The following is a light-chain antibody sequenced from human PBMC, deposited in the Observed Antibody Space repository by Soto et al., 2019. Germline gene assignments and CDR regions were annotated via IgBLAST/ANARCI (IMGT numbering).Light chain of an antibody. Sequence: DIQMTQSPSSLSASVGDRVTITCQANQDISDCLNWYQQKPGRAPKLLISDTSNLETGVPSRFSGTGSGTHFTFTISSLQPEDIATYYCQQYDNLPLTFGGGTKVEIK. V-gene: IGKV1-33*01. CDR1: QDISDC. CDR3: QQYDNLPLT. CDR2: DTS. J-gene: IGKJ4*01.